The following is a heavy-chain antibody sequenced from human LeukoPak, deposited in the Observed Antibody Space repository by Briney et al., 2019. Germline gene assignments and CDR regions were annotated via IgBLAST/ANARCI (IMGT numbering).Heavy chain of an antibody. CDR3: AKDPAFGEYYFDY. Sequence: GGSLRLSCAASGFTFSSYAMSWVRQAPGKGLEWVSAISGSGGSTYYADSVKGRFTISRDKSKSTLYLQMNSLRAEDTAVYYCAKDPAFGEYYFDYWGQGTLVTVSS. J-gene: IGHJ4*02. D-gene: IGHD3-3*01. CDR1: GFTFSSYA. V-gene: IGHV3-23*01. CDR2: ISGSGGST.